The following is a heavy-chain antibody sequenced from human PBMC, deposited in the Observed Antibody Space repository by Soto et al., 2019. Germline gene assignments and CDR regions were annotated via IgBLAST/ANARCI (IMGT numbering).Heavy chain of an antibody. J-gene: IGHJ5*02. CDR2: IIPIFGTA. D-gene: IGHD6-19*01. CDR1: GGTFSSYA. Sequence: SVKVSCKASGGTFSSYAISWVRQAPGQGLEWMGGIIPIFGTANYAQKFQGRVTITADESTSTAYMELSSLRSEDTAVYYCARWANIAVAGLTWFDPWGQGTLVTVSS. CDR3: ARWANIAVAGLTWFDP. V-gene: IGHV1-69*13.